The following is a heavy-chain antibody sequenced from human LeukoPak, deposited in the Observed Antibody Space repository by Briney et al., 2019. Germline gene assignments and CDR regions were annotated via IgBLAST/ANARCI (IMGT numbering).Heavy chain of an antibody. CDR2: IYSGGST. V-gene: IGHV3-66*02. D-gene: IGHD3-22*01. CDR3: ARVTYYYYSSGYDAFDI. Sequence: GGSLRLSCAASGFTVSSNYMSWVRQAPGKGLEWVSVIYSGGSTYYADSVKGRFTISRDNSKNTLYLQMNSLRAEDTAVYYCARVTYYYYSSGYDAFDIWGQGTMVTVSS. CDR1: GFTVSSNY. J-gene: IGHJ3*02.